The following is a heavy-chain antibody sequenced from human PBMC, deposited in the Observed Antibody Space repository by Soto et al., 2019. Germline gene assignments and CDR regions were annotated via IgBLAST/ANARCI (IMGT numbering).Heavy chain of an antibody. Sequence: EVQLVETGGSLIQPGGSLRLSCAVSGFTVRSNYMSWVRQAPGKGLEWVSIIYSSGNTYYADSVKGRFTMSRDTSNNTVVLQMSSLRAEDTAVYYCARVSSPFGYWGQGTLVTVSS. V-gene: IGHV3-53*02. CDR1: GFTVRSNY. D-gene: IGHD3-16*01. CDR3: ARVSSPFGY. CDR2: IYSSGNT. J-gene: IGHJ4*02.